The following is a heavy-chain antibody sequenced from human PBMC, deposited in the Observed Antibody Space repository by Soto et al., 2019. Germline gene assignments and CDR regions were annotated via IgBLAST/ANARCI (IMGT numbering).Heavy chain of an antibody. D-gene: IGHD3-10*01. J-gene: IGHJ4*02. CDR2: ISAYNGNT. V-gene: IGHV1-18*01. CDR3: ARTIATSPGDFSY. Sequence: ASVNVSFKAAGYTFTSYGISWVRQAPGQWLELMGWISAYNGNTNYAQKLQGRVTITTDTSTSTAYMELRSLRSDDTAVYYCARTIATSPGDFSYSGQGTLVIVSS. CDR1: GYTFTSYG.